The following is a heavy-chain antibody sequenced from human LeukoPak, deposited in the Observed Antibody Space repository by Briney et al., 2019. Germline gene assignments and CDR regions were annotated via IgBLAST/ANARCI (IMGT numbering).Heavy chain of an antibody. CDR1: GGTFSSYA. D-gene: IGHD3-16*02. CDR3: ARDYPPTDYYYYGMDV. Sequence: SVKVSCKASGGTFSSYAISWVRQAPGQGLEWMGGIIPIFGTANYAQKFQGRVTITADESTSTAYMELSSLRSEDTAVYYCARDYPPTDYYYYGMDVWGQGTTVTVSS. V-gene: IGHV1-69*13. CDR2: IIPIFGTA. J-gene: IGHJ6*02.